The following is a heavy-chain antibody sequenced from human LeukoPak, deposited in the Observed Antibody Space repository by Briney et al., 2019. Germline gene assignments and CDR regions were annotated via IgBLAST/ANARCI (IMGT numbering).Heavy chain of an antibody. CDR2: ISHSGST. Sequence: SETLSLTCNVSGGSISTINNYWGWIRQPPGKGLEWIGEISHSGSTNYNPSLKSRVTISVDTSKNQFSLKLSSVTAADTAVYYCARGRASYDFWSGYLFDYWGQGTLVTVSS. J-gene: IGHJ4*02. CDR3: ARGRASYDFWSGYLFDY. V-gene: IGHV4-39*07. D-gene: IGHD3-3*01. CDR1: GGSISTINNY.